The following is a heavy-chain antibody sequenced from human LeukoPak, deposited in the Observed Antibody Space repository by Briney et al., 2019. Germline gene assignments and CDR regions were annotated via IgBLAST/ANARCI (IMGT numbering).Heavy chain of an antibody. CDR2: ISAYNGNT. Sequence: GSVKVSCKASGYTFTSYGISWLRQAPGQGLEWMGWISAYNGNTNYAQKLQGRVTMTTDTSTSTAYMELRSLRSDDTAVYYCARVSRMGRSLSQRNWGQGTLVTVSS. CDR1: GYTFTSYG. J-gene: IGHJ4*02. CDR3: ARVSRMGRSLSQRN. D-gene: IGHD3-16*01. V-gene: IGHV1-18*01.